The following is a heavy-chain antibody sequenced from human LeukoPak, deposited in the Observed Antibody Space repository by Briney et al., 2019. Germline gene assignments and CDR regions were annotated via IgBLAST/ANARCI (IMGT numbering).Heavy chain of an antibody. CDR2: INYSGST. CDR3: AREYGSGSEFDY. J-gene: IGHJ4*02. Sequence: PSETLSLTCTVSGGSISSCYWNWIRQPPGKGLEWIGHINYSGSTNYNPSLKSRVTLSVDTSKNQFSLKLTSVTAADTAVYYCAREYGSGSEFDYWGQGTLVTVSS. D-gene: IGHD3-10*01. CDR1: GGSISSCY. V-gene: IGHV4-59*01.